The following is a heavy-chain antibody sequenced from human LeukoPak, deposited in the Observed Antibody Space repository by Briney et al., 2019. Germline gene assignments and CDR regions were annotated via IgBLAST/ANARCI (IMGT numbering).Heavy chain of an antibody. Sequence: ESGPTLVKPTQALTLTYPFSGFSLSTSGVGVVWIRQPPGKALEWLAVIYWNDDKRYSPSLRSRLTITKDTSKKQVVLTMTNMDPVDTATYYCAHVELHSSSGFDYWGQGTLVTVSS. V-gene: IGHV2-5*01. CDR3: AHVELHSSSGFDY. D-gene: IGHD6-6*01. CDR1: GFSLSTSGVG. J-gene: IGHJ4*02. CDR2: IYWNDDK.